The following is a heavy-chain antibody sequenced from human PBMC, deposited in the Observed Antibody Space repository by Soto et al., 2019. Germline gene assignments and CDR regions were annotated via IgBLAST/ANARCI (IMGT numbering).Heavy chain of an antibody. CDR1: GFTFSSYA. J-gene: IGHJ6*02. D-gene: IGHD3-3*01. V-gene: IGHV3-23*01. CDR2: ISGSGDST. CDR3: AKSIRSIFGVNNPPDV. Sequence: GGSLRLSCAASGFTFSSYAMSWVRQAPGKGLEWVSVISGSGDSTYYADSVKGRFTVSRDNSKNTVSLQMSSLRAEDTAVYYCAKSIRSIFGVNNPPDVWGQGTTVTVSS.